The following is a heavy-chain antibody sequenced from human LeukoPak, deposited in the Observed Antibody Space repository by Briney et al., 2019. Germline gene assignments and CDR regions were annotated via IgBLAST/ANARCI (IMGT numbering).Heavy chain of an antibody. CDR1: GFTFSSCG. CDR3: ANSGYSGYDSDY. Sequence: PGGSLRLSCAASGFTFSSCGMHWVRQAPGKGLEWVAVISYDGSNKYYADSVKGRFTISRDNSKNTLYLQMNSLRAEDTAVYYCANSGYSGYDSDYWGQGTLVTVSS. J-gene: IGHJ4*02. D-gene: IGHD5-12*01. V-gene: IGHV3-30*18. CDR2: ISYDGSNK.